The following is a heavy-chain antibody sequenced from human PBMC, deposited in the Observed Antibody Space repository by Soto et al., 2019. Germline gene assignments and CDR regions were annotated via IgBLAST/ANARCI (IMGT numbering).Heavy chain of an antibody. D-gene: IGHD2-15*01. V-gene: IGHV1-69*13. CDR3: ASFGKGYCSGGSCYPDPRWYYYYGMDV. J-gene: IGHJ6*02. CDR1: GGTFSSYA. CDR2: IIPIFGTA. Sequence: ASVKVSCKASGGTFSSYAISWVRQAPGQGLEWMGGIIPIFGTANYAQKFQGRVTITADESTSTAYMELSSLRSEDTAVYYCASFGKGYCSGGSCYPDPRWYYYYGMDVWGQGTTVTVSS.